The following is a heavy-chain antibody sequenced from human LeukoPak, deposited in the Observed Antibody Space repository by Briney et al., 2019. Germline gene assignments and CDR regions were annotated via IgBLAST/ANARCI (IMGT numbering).Heavy chain of an antibody. V-gene: IGHV3-49*04. D-gene: IGHD3-9*01. CDR2: IRSKAYGGTT. CDR3: TRERRTLRYDY. J-gene: IGHJ4*02. CDR1: GFTFGDYA. Sequence: GSLRLSCTASGFTFGDYAMSWVRQAPGKGLEWVGFIRSKAYGGTTEYAASVKGRFTISRDDSKSIAYLQMNSLETEDTAVYYCTRERRTLRYDYWGQGTLVTVSS.